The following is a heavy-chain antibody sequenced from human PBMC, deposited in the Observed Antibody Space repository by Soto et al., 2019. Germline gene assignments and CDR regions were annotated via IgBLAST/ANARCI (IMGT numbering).Heavy chain of an antibody. V-gene: IGHV1-46*03. CDR1: GYTFTSYY. D-gene: IGHD1-1*01. J-gene: IGHJ4*02. CDR3: SRGYPPRDQLGNLPGAF. CDR2: INPSGGST. Sequence: ASVKVSCKASGYTFTSYYIQWVRQAPGQGLEWMGIINPSGGSTNYAQKFQGRVTMTRDTSTSTVCMELSSLRSEDTAIYYCSRGYPPRDQLGNLPGAFWGQGTLVTSPQ.